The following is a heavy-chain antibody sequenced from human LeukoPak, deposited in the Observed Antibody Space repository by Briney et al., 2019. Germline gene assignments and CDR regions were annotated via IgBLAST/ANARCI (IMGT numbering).Heavy chain of an antibody. CDR2: ISWNSGSI. J-gene: IGHJ4*02. Sequence: GGSLRLSCAASGFTFDDYAMHWVRQAPGKGLEWVSGISWNSGSIGYADSVKGRFTISRDNAKNSLYLQMNSLRAEDTAVYYCARDLSAGVVVAAASDYWGQGTLVTVSS. D-gene: IGHD2-15*01. CDR1: GFTFDDYA. CDR3: ARDLSAGVVVAAASDY. V-gene: IGHV3-9*01.